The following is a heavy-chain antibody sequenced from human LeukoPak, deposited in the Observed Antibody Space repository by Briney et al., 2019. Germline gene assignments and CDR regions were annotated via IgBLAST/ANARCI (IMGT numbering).Heavy chain of an antibody. D-gene: IGHD6-19*01. V-gene: IGHV3-23*01. CDR1: GFTFNNYA. CDR3: AKRMGAVARGGYYFDY. CDR2: ISASGGST. Sequence: QPGGSLRLSCAASGFTFNNYAMNWVRQAPGKGLEWVSTISASGGSTFYADSVKGRFTISRDSSKNTLFLQMNSLRAEDTAVYYCAKRMGAVARGGYYFDYWGQGTLVSVSS. J-gene: IGHJ4*02.